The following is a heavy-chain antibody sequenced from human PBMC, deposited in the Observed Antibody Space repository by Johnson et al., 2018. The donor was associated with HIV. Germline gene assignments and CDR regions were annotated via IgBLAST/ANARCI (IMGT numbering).Heavy chain of an antibody. D-gene: IGHD3-10*01. J-gene: IGHJ3*02. CDR2: ISYDGSNK. CDR3: AKDYGAFDI. V-gene: IGHV3-30*18. Sequence: QVQLVESGGGVVQPGRSLRLSCAASGFTFSSYGMHWVRQAPGKGLEWVAVISYDGSNKYYADSVKGRFTISRDNSKNTLYLQMNSLRAEDTAVYYCAKDYGAFDIWGQGKMVTVSS. CDR1: GFTFSSYG.